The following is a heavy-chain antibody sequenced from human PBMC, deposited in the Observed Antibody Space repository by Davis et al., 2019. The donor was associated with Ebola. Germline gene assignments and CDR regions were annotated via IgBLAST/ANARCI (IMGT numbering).Heavy chain of an antibody. J-gene: IGHJ5*02. CDR3: ARDRGIAARLHWFDP. V-gene: IGHV1-69*13. CDR1: GGTFSSYA. CDR2: IIPIFGTA. D-gene: IGHD6-6*01. Sequence: SVKVSCKASGGTFSSYAISWVRQAPGQGLEWMGGIIPIFGTANYAQKFQGRVTITADESTSTAYMELSSLRSEDTAVYYCARDRGIAARLHWFDPWGQGTLVSVSS.